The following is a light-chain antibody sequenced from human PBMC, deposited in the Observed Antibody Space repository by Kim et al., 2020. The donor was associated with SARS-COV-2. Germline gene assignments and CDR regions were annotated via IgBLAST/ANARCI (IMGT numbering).Light chain of an antibody. CDR1: QYVHSY. V-gene: IGKV3-11*01. CDR3: QQRSDWP. J-gene: IGKJ2*01. Sequence: TLSLSPGQSATLSCRASQYVHSYLAWYQQKPGQAPRLLIYDASNRAPGIPARFSGSGSGTDFTLTISSLEPEDFAIYYCQQRSDWPFGQGTKLEIK. CDR2: DAS.